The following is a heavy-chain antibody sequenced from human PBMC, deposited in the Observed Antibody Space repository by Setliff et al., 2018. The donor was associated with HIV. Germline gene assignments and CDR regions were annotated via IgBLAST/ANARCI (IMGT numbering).Heavy chain of an antibody. CDR2: IHTSGGT. J-gene: IGHJ4*02. CDR3: ATYLLRFHPGYTGVAAGYYFDY. Sequence: SETLSLTCTASGASTHDEYLNWIRQPPGKGLEWLGYIHTSGGTMFNPSHQSRLSMSVDASKTHFSLRLVSVTAADTALYYCATYLLRFHPGYTGVAAGYYFDYWGQGTLVTVSS. V-gene: IGHV4-4*09. D-gene: IGHD2-15*01. CDR1: GASTHDEY.